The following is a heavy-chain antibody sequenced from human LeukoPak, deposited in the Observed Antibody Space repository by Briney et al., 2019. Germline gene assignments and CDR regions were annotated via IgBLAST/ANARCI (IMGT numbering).Heavy chain of an antibody. J-gene: IGHJ3*02. CDR2: ISAYNGNT. D-gene: IGHD1-26*01. CDR3: ARGQYSGSYYGAFDI. V-gene: IGHV1-18*01. Sequence: ASVKVSFKASGYTFTIYGISWVRQAPGQGLEWMGWISAYNGNTNYSQKLQGRVTMTTDTSTSTAYMELRSLRSDDTAVYYCARGQYSGSYYGAFDIWGQGTMVTVSS. CDR1: GYTFTIYG.